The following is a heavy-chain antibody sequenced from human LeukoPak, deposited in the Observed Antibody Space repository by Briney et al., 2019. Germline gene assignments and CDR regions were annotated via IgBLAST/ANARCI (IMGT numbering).Heavy chain of an antibody. Sequence: ASVKVSCKASGGTFSSYAISWVRQAPGQGLEWMGRIIPILGIANYAQKFQGRVTITADKSTSTAYMELSSLRSEDTAVYYCARDWLEGRDGYNSDYWGQGTLVTVSS. CDR1: GGTFSSYA. CDR3: ARDWLEGRDGYNSDY. D-gene: IGHD5-12*01. CDR2: IIPILGIA. J-gene: IGHJ4*02. V-gene: IGHV1-69*04.